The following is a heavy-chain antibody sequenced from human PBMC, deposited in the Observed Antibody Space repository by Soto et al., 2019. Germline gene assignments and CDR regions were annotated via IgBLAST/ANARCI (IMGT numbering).Heavy chain of an antibody. CDR1: GFTFSSYR. J-gene: IGHJ4*02. CDR3: AREGDLYRSSWYID. V-gene: IGHV3-21*01. Sequence: EVQLVESGGGLVKPGGSLRLSCAASGFTFSSYRMNWVRQAPGKGLEWVSSISSSSSYIYYADSVKGRFTISRDNAQNSLYLQMNSLRAEDTAVYYCAREGDLYRSSWYIDWGQGTLVTVSS. D-gene: IGHD6-13*01. CDR2: ISSSSSYI.